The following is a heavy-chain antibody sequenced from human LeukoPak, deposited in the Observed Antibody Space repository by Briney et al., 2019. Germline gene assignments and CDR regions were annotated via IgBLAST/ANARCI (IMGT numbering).Heavy chain of an antibody. V-gene: IGHV3-23*01. CDR1: GFTFSSYA. J-gene: IGHJ4*02. Sequence: GGSLRLSCAASGFTFSSYAMSWVRQVPGKGLEWVSAISGSGDTTYYADSVKGRFTISRDNSKNTLSLQMNSLRAEDTAVYYCAKDEPAYCGGDCYLDYWGQGTLVTVSS. CDR2: ISGSGDTT. D-gene: IGHD2-21*02. CDR3: AKDEPAYCGGDCYLDY.